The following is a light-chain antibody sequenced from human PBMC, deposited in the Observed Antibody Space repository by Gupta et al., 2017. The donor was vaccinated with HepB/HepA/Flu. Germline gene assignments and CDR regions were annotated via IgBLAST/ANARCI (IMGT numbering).Light chain of an antibody. CDR2: KAS. Sequence: DSQMTQSPSTLSASVGDRVTITCRASQSISSWLAWYQQKPGKTPKLLIYKASSLESGVPSRCSGSGSGTEFTLTMRSLQPDDFATYDCQQYKSYPSSFGGGTKVEIK. CDR1: QSISSW. V-gene: IGKV1-5*03. CDR3: QQYKSYPSS. J-gene: IGKJ4*01.